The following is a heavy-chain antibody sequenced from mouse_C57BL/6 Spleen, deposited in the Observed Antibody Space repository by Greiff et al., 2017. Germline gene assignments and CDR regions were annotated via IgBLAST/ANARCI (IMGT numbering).Heavy chain of an antibody. CDR3: ARSGGNPYYAMDY. CDR1: GYTFTSYW. Sequence: QVQLQQPGTELVKPGASVKLSCKASGYTFTSYWMHWVKQRPGHGLEWIGNINPSNGGTNYNEKFKSKATLTVDKSSSTAYMQLSSLTSVDSAVYYCARSGGNPYYAMDYWGQGTSVTVSS. J-gene: IGHJ4*01. CDR2: INPSNGGT. V-gene: IGHV1-53*01. D-gene: IGHD1-1*02.